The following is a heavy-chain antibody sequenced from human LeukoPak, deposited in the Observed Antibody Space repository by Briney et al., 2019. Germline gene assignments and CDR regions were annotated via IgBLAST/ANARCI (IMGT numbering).Heavy chain of an antibody. J-gene: IGHJ4*02. D-gene: IGHD2-2*01. CDR3: ARVNCSSTSCHFDY. V-gene: IGHV3-11*05. Sequence: PGRSLRLSCAASGFTFSDYYMSWIRQAPGKGLEWVSYISSSSSYTNYADSVKGRFTISRDNAKNSLYLQMNSLRAEDTAVYYCARVNCSSTSCHFDYWGQGTLVTVSS. CDR2: ISSSSSYT. CDR1: GFTFSDYY.